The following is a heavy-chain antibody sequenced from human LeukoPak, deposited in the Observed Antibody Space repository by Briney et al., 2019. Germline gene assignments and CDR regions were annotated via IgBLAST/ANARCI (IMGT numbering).Heavy chain of an antibody. D-gene: IGHD3-22*01. Sequence: PGGSLRLSCAASGFTFSSSGMHWVRQAPGKGLEWVAFIRYDGSNKYYADSVKGRFTISRDNSKNTLYLQMNSLRAEDTAVYYCAKDRPIDYYDSSGYYYGLDYWGQGTLVTVSS. CDR3: AKDRPIDYYDSSGYYYGLDY. CDR1: GFTFSSSG. CDR2: IRYDGSNK. V-gene: IGHV3-30*02. J-gene: IGHJ4*02.